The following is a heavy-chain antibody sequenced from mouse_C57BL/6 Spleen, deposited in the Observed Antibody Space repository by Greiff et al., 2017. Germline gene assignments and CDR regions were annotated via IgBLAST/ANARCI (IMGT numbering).Heavy chain of an antibody. CDR2: INPSNGGT. V-gene: IGHV1-53*01. J-gene: IGHJ4*01. Sequence: QVQLQQPGTELAKPGASVKLSCKASGYTFTSYWMNWVKQRPGQGLEWIGNINPSNGGTYYHEKFKSKDTLTVDNSSSTAYMQLINLTSEDSAVYSCASSHYYGSMTGYSLDYWGQGTSVTVSS. CDR1: GYTFTSYW. D-gene: IGHD1-1*01. CDR3: ASSHYYGSMTGYSLDY.